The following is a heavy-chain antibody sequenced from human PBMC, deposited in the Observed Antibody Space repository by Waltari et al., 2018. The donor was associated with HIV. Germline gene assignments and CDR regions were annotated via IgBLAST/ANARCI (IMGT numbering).Heavy chain of an antibody. D-gene: IGHD2-15*01. CDR1: GYSFTNSW. CDR3: ARHISIYCSATSCYPLDY. V-gene: IGHV5-51*01. CDR2: IYPGDSNT. Sequence: EVQLVQSGAEVKKPGESLKISCKGSGYSFTNSWIGWVRQRAGKRLEWMGVIYPGDSNTTYSPSFQGRVTISADKSISTAYLQWSSLKASDTAIYYCARHISIYCSATSCYPLDYWGQGTLVTVSS. J-gene: IGHJ4*02.